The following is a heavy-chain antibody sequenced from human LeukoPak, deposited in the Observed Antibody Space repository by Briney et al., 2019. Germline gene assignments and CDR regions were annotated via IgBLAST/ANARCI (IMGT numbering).Heavy chain of an antibody. J-gene: IGHJ4*02. CDR1: GFTFSSYA. CDR3: ARDNGELPELYGDYGTYYFDY. V-gene: IGHV3-23*01. D-gene: IGHD4-17*01. Sequence: PGGSLRLSCAASGFTFSSYAMSWVRQAPGKGLEWVSDISSSSGSTYYADSVKGRFTISRDNSKNTLYLQMNSLRAEDTAVYYCARDNGELPELYGDYGTYYFDYWGQGTLVTVSS. CDR2: ISSSSGST.